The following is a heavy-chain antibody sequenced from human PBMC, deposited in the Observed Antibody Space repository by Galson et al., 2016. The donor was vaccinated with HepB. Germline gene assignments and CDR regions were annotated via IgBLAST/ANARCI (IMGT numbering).Heavy chain of an antibody. D-gene: IGHD6-19*01. CDR3: VRDPVSGLAPFDY. Sequence: SVKVSCKASGYTFTNYPINWVRQAPGQRLEWMGWINPANGDTRYSQNFQGRATITRDTSAGTAYMELDSLTSEDTAVYYCVRDPVSGLAPFDYWGHGTLVTVSS. J-gene: IGHJ4*01. V-gene: IGHV1-3*01. CDR1: GYTFTNYP. CDR2: INPANGDT.